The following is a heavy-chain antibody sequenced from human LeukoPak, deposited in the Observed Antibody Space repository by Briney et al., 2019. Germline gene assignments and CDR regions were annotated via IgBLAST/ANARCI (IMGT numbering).Heavy chain of an antibody. D-gene: IGHD5-12*01. Sequence: SGTLSLTCTVSGGAISSYYWSWIRQPPGKGLEWIGDIYYSGSTKYNPSLKSGGTISVDTSKNQFSLKLSSVTAADTAVYYCARQYSGYDFWDAFDIWGQGTMVTVSS. CDR3: ARQYSGYDFWDAFDI. CDR1: GGAISSYY. V-gene: IGHV4-59*08. J-gene: IGHJ3*02. CDR2: IYYSGST.